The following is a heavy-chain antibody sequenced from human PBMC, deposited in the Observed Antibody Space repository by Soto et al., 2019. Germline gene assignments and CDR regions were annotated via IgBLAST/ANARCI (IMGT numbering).Heavy chain of an antibody. D-gene: IGHD6-13*01. Sequence: SETLSLTCTVSGDSISSSRYYWGWVRQPPGKGLEWIGSIYHRGSTYYSPSLKSRVTISVDTSKNQFSLKLSSVTAADTAVYYCARASYSSSWYVYWGQGTLVTVSS. CDR3: ARASYSSSWYVY. CDR2: IYHRGST. CDR1: GDSISSSRYY. V-gene: IGHV4-39*01. J-gene: IGHJ4*02.